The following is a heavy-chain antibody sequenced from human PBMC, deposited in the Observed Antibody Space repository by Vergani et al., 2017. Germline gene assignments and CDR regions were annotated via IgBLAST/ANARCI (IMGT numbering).Heavy chain of an antibody. CDR2: INHSGST. Sequence: QVQLQQWGAGLLKPSETLSLTCAVYGGSFSGYYWSWLRQPPGKGLEWIGEINHSGSTNYNPSLKSRVTISVDTSKNQFSLKLSSVTAADTAVYYCARGRRYCSSTSCYLRDYYYMDVWGKGTTVTVSS. V-gene: IGHV4-34*01. CDR3: ARGRRYCSSTSCYLRDYYYMDV. CDR1: GGSFSGYY. J-gene: IGHJ6*03. D-gene: IGHD2-2*01.